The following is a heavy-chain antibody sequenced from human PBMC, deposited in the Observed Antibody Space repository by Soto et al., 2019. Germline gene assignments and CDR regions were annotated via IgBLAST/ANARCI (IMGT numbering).Heavy chain of an antibody. V-gene: IGHV3-30*03. CDR2: ISYDGSNI. J-gene: IGHJ4*02. D-gene: IGHD5-12*01. Sequence: QVQLVESGGGVVQPGRSLRLSCAASGFIFNSYGMHWIRQAPGKGLEWVAVISYDGSNIFYADSVKGRFTISRDNSNNTQYLKMTSLGGADTAGYYGPRGVRGVATSASCCYLDYWGQGTLVTTSS. CDR1: GFIFNSYG. CDR3: PRGVRGVATSASCCYLDY.